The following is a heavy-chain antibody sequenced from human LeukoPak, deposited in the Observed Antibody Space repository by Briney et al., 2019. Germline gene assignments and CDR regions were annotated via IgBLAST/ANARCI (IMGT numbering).Heavy chain of an antibody. Sequence: GGSLRLSCAASGFTFSSYWMHWVRQAPGKGLVWVSRINSDGSSTSYADSVKGRFTISRDSAKNTLYLQMNSLRAEDTAVYYCARVGDSSGYYGYYYYYYGMDVWGQGTTVTVSS. J-gene: IGHJ6*02. V-gene: IGHV3-74*01. CDR2: INSDGSST. CDR1: GFTFSSYW. D-gene: IGHD3-22*01. CDR3: ARVGDSSGYYGYYYYYYGMDV.